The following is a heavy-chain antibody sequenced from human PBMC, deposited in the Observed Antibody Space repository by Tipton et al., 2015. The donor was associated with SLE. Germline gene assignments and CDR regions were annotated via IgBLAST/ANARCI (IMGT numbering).Heavy chain of an antibody. V-gene: IGHV3-9*01. CDR2: ISWNSGSI. CDR1: GFTFSNYP. J-gene: IGHJ3*02. CDR3: AKDQRITMIVGAFDI. D-gene: IGHD3-22*01. Sequence: SLRLSCTASGFTFSNYPMSWVRQAPGKGLEWVSGISWNSGSIGYADSVKGRFTISRDNAKNSLYLQMNSLRAEDTALYYCAKDQRITMIVGAFDIWGQGTMVTVSS.